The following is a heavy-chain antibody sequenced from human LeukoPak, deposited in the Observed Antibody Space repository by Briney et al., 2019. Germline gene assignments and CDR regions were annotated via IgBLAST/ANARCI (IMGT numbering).Heavy chain of an antibody. J-gene: IGHJ3*02. CDR1: GFAFSDYG. Sequence: PGGSLRLSCAASGFAFSDYGMHWIRQAPGKGLEWVAVIWSDGSHIYYAESMKGRLTISRDNSKNMVYLQMNSLRVEDTAVYYCASAAGPFDMWGQGTLVTVSS. D-gene: IGHD6-13*01. V-gene: IGHV3-33*03. CDR3: ASAAGPFDM. CDR2: IWSDGSHI.